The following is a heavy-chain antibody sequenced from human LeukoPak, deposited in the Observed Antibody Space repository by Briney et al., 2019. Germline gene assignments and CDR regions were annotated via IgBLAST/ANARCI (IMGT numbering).Heavy chain of an antibody. V-gene: IGHV3-7*01. CDR3: ARGSPFEPAALPFDY. CDR1: GFTFGSYW. D-gene: IGHD2-2*01. J-gene: IGHJ4*02. CDR2: IKQDGSEK. Sequence: PGGSLRLSCAASGFTFGSYWMSWVRQAPGKGLEWVANIKQDGSEKYYVDSVKGRFTISRDNAKNSLYLQMNSLRAEDTAVYYCARGSPFEPAALPFDYWGQGTLVTVSS.